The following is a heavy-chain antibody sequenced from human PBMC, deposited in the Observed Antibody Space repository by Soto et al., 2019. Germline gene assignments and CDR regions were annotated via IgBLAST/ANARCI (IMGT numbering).Heavy chain of an antibody. CDR1: GFSVSNTY. V-gene: IGHV3-53*01. D-gene: IGHD6-25*01. J-gene: IGHJ3*02. Sequence: LRLSCAVSGFSVSNTYMSWVRQAPGKGLEWISVIYRGRATYYADSVKGRFTISRDDSRNTVYLQMNSLTTEDTAVYFCARDRSDSSRADSFDIWGQGTMVTVS. CDR2: IYRGRAT. CDR3: ARDRSDSSRADSFDI.